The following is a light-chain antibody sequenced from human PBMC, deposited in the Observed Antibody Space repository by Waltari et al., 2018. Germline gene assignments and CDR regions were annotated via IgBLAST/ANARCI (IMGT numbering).Light chain of an antibody. CDR3: QQYNNWPPEDT. Sequence: EIVMTQSPATLSVSPGEGVTLSCRASQSVSSNLAWYQHKPGQAPRLLIYGASTRATGIPARFSGSGSGTEFTLTISSLQSEDFAFYYCQQYNNWPPEDTFGQGTKVEIK. V-gene: IGKV3-15*01. CDR1: QSVSSN. J-gene: IGKJ2*01. CDR2: GAS.